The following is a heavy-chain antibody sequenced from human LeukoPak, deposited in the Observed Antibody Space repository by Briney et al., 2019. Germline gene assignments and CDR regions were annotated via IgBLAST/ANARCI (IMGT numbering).Heavy chain of an antibody. Sequence: SETLSLTCAVYGGSFSGYYWSWIRQPPGKGLEWIGEINHSGSTNYNPSLKSRVTISVDTSKNQFSLKLSSVTAADTAVYYCASERYYYYYYGMGVWGQGTTVTVSS. CDR2: INHSGST. CDR1: GGSFSGYY. V-gene: IGHV4-34*01. CDR3: ASERYYYYYYGMGV. J-gene: IGHJ6*02.